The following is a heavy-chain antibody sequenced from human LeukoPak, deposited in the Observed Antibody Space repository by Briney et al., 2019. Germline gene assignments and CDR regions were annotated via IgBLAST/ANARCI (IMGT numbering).Heavy chain of an antibody. CDR1: GGSISSYY. CDR2: IYYSGST. Sequence: SETLSLTCTVSGGSISSYYWSWIRQPPGKGLEWIGYIYYSGSTNYNPSLKSRVTISVDTSKNQFSLKMSSVTAADTAVYFCARGGPPGYYYDYYMDVWGKGTTVTIS. V-gene: IGHV4-59*01. J-gene: IGHJ6*03. CDR3: ARGGPPGYYYDYYMDV.